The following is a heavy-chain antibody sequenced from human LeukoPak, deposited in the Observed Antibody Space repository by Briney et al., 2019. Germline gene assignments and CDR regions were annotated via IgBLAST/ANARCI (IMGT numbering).Heavy chain of an antibody. CDR1: GYTFTGYY. V-gene: IGHV1-2*02. J-gene: IGHJ5*02. Sequence: ASVKVPCKASGYTFTGYYMHWVRQAPGQGLEWMGWINPNSGGTNYSQKFQGRVTITRVASIRTAYMELSRLRSDDAAVEYSGRPYCSGGSCYRWFDPWGQGPVVTVSS. CDR3: GRPYCSGGSCYRWFDP. D-gene: IGHD2-15*01. CDR2: INPNSGGT.